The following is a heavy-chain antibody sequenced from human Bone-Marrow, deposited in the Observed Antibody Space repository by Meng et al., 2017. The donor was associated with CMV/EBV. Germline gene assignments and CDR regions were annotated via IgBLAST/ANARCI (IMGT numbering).Heavy chain of an antibody. D-gene: IGHD2-2*01. J-gene: IGHJ4*02. CDR2: IIPILGIA. Sequence: SVKVSCKASGGTFSSYAISWVRQAPGQGLEWMGGIIPILGIANYAQKFQGRVTITADKSTSTAYMELSSLRAEDTSVYYCARSRGAGTSCYFDYWGQGTLVTVSS. CDR3: ARSRGAGTSCYFDY. V-gene: IGHV1-69*10. CDR1: GGTFSSYA.